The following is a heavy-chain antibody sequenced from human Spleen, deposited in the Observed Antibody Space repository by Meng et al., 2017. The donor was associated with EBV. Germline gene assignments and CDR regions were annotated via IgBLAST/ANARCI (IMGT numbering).Heavy chain of an antibody. CDR1: GGSFSGYF. D-gene: IGHD3-22*01. CDR3: AGGDDDSGGYYYL. CDR2: INYSGTT. V-gene: IGHV4-34*01. J-gene: IGHJ4*02. Sequence: QGRLQEWGAGLLKPSETLSLPCAVYGGSFSGYFWSWIRQSPGKGLEWIGEINYSGTTKYNPSLKSRVTMSVDTSKNQISLKVRSVTAADTAVYYCAGGDDDSGGYYYLWGQGALVTVSS.